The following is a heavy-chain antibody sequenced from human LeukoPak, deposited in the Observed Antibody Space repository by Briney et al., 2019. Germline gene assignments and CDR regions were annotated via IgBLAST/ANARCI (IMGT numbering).Heavy chain of an antibody. CDR3: AKSLRFLHGGSGSYYEVDY. D-gene: IGHD1-26*01. CDR2: ISYDGSNK. J-gene: IGHJ4*02. V-gene: IGHV3-30*18. CDR1: GFTFSSYG. Sequence: GGSLRLSCAASGFTFSSYGMHWVRQAPGKGLEWVTVISYDGSNKYYADSVKGRFTISRDNSKNTLYLQMNSLRAEDTAVYYCAKSLRFLHGGSGSYYEVDYWGQGTLVTVSS.